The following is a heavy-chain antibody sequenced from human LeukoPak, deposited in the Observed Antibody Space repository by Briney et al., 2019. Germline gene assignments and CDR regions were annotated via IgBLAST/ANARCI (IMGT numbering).Heavy chain of an antibody. Sequence: SETLSLTCTVSGGSINSGTFYWGWIRQPPGKGLEWIGSMYYDGSSYYNPSLKSRVTTSVDTSKNQFSLKLTSVTAADSAVYFCARRSDSGSDDGEDYFDYWGQGTLVTVSS. D-gene: IGHD1-26*01. CDR3: ARRSDSGSDDGEDYFDY. CDR2: MYYDGSS. V-gene: IGHV4-39*01. CDR1: GGSINSGTFY. J-gene: IGHJ4*02.